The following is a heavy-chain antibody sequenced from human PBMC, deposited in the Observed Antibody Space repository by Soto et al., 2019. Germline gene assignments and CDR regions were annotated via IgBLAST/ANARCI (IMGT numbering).Heavy chain of an antibody. Sequence: GCLLLPSSASGFTFTRYNMNWVRQAPGKGREGVSSISSTTNYIYYGDSMKGRFTISRDNAKNSLYLEMNSLRAEDTAVYYCERESEDLTSNFDFWGQGTLVTVSS. V-gene: IGHV3-21*06. J-gene: IGHJ4*02. CDR1: GFTFTRYN. CDR3: ERESEDLTSNFDF. CDR2: ISSTTNYI.